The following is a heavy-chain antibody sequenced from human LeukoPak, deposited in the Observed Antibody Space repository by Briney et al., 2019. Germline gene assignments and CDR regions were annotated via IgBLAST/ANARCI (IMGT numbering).Heavy chain of an antibody. D-gene: IGHD1-26*01. V-gene: IGHV3-23*01. J-gene: IGHJ6*03. CDR3: AKPGEYYYMAV. CDR2: ITGSGQVI. CDR1: GFTFARFA. Sequence: QPGGSLRLSCAASGFTFARFAMVWVRQAPGQGLEWVATITGSGQVIYYADAVKGWFTISRDNSKKTLYLQMSSLRAEDTAIYYCAKPGEYYYMAVWGKGTAVTVSS.